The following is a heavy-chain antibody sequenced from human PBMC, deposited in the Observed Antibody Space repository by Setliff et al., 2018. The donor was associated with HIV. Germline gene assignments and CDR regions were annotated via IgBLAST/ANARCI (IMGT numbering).Heavy chain of an antibody. J-gene: IGHJ4*02. D-gene: IGHD3-3*01. V-gene: IGHV4-31*03. Sequence: PSETLSLTCTVSGGSISGGGYYWSWIRQHPGKGLDWIGNIYYIGNTDYNPSLKSRVTISIDTSKNQFSLELSSVTAADTAMYYCVRPSFGIGGGSMFDSWGQGIVVTVSS. CDR1: GGSISGGGYY. CDR3: VRPSFGIGGGSMFDS. CDR2: IYYIGNT.